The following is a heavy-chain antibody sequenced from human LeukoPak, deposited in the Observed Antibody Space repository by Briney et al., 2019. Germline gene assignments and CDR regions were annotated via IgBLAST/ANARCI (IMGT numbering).Heavy chain of an antibody. D-gene: IGHD6-19*01. CDR3: ARDSGDYFDY. J-gene: IGHJ4*02. V-gene: IGHV3-23*01. CDR2: ISGSGGNT. CDR1: GFTFSTYV. Sequence: PGGSLRLSCAASGFTFSTYVVNWVRQAPGKGLEWVSAISGSGGNTYYADTVSGRFTISRDNSKNTLYLQMNSLRAEDTAVYYCARDSGDYFDYWGQGTLVTVSS.